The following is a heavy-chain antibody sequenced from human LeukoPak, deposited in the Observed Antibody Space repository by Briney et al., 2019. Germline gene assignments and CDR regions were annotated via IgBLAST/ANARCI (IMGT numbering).Heavy chain of an antibody. Sequence: GGSLRLSCAASGFTFSSYSMNWVRQAPGKGLEWVSSISSSSSYIYYADSVKGRFTISRDNAKNSLYPQMNSLRAEDTAVYYCARTKEKWYYYDSSGFWFDPWGQGTLVTVSS. CDR3: ARTKEKWYYYDSSGFWFDP. V-gene: IGHV3-21*01. CDR1: GFTFSSYS. CDR2: ISSSSSYI. J-gene: IGHJ5*02. D-gene: IGHD3-22*01.